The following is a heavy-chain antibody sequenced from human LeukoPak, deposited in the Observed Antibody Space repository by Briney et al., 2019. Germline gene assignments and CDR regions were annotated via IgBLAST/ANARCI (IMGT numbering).Heavy chain of an antibody. J-gene: IGHJ6*04. CDR2: IYSGGST. V-gene: IGHV3-53*01. Sequence: GGSLRLSCAASGFTVSSNYMSWGRQAPGRGLEWVSVIYSGGSTYYADSVKGRFTISRDNSKNTLYLQMNSLRAEDTAVYYCAREPGVQRTPLGDVWGKGTTVTVSS. D-gene: IGHD1-1*01. CDR1: GFTVSSNY. CDR3: AREPGVQRTPLGDV.